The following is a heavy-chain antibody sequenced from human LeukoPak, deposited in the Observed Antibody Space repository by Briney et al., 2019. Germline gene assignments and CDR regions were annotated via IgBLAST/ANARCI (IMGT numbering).Heavy chain of an antibody. V-gene: IGHV3-7*01. D-gene: IGHD5-12*01. CDR2: IKQEGSEK. CDR1: GFTFRNYW. Sequence: PGGSLRLSCAASGFTFRNYWMSWVRQAPGKGLEWVANIKQEGSEKYYVDSVKGRFTISRDNAKNSLYLQMNSLRAEDTAVYYCARGLGGYDQFFDYWGQGTLVTVSS. J-gene: IGHJ4*02. CDR3: ARGLGGYDQFFDY.